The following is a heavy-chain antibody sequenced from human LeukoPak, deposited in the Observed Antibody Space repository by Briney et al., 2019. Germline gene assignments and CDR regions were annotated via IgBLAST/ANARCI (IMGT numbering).Heavy chain of an antibody. CDR1: GFSFSTYW. D-gene: IGHD3-22*01. Sequence: GGSLRLSCAASGFSFSTYWMSWVRQAPGRGLEWVANIKPDGGEKYYVDSVRGRFTISRDNAKNSLYLQMNSLRAEDTAVYYCARDQYYYDSSGYYYGDYWGQGTLVTVSS. J-gene: IGHJ4*02. CDR2: IKPDGGEK. V-gene: IGHV3-7*01. CDR3: ARDQYYYDSSGYYYGDY.